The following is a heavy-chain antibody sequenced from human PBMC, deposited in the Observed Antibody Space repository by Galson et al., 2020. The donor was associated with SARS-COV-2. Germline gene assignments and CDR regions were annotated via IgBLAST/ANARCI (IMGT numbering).Heavy chain of an antibody. CDR1: GGSISSGCYY. D-gene: IGHD2-21*01. V-gene: IGHV4-31*03. CDR3: ARPTRWAVINY. CDR2: IYYSGST. J-gene: IGHJ4*02. Sequence: KASETLSLTCTVSGGSISSGCYYWSWIRQHPGKGLEWIGYIYYSGSTYYNPSLKSRLTISVDTSKNQFSLKLTSVTAADTAVYYCARPTRWAVINYWGQGTLVTVSS.